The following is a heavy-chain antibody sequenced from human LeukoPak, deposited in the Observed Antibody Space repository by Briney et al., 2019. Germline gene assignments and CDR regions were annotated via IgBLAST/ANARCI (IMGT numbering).Heavy chain of an antibody. Sequence: PGGSLRLSCAASGFTFNNYCMNWVRQAPGKGLEWVSSMRTTSRYIYYAESVKGRFTISRDNAKNSLYLQMNSLRDEDTAVYYCARCSSSGAVAFDMWGHGTMVIVSS. V-gene: IGHV3-21*01. CDR1: GFTFNNYC. CDR3: ARCSSSGAVAFDM. CDR2: MRTTSRYI. D-gene: IGHD6-25*01. J-gene: IGHJ3*02.